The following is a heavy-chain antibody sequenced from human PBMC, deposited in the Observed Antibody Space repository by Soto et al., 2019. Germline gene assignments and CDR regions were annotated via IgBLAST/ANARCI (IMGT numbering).Heavy chain of an antibody. CDR1: GFTFTSSA. CDR2: IVVGSGNT. V-gene: IGHV1-58*01. CDR3: AGHYCSSTSCYEEYYYGMDV. Sequence: ASVKVSCKASGFTFTSSAVQWVRQARGQRLEWIGWIVVGSGNTNYAQKFQERVTITRDMSTSTAYMELSSLRSEDTAVYYCAGHYCSSTSCYEEYYYGMDVGGQGTTVTVSS. J-gene: IGHJ6*02. D-gene: IGHD2-2*01.